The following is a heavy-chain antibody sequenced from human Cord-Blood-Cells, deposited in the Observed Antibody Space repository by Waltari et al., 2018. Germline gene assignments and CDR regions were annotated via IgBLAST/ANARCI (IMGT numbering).Heavy chain of an antibody. CDR1: GGSVSSGSYY. J-gene: IGHJ5*02. D-gene: IGHD3-16*01. V-gene: IGHV4-61*01. CDR3: ARVRGITVGWFDP. Sequence: QVQLQESGPGLVKPSETLSLTCTVSGGSVSSGSYYWSWIRQPPGKGLEWIGYNYYSGSTNDNPALKSRVTISVDTSKNQFSLKLSSVTAADTAVYYCARVRGITVGWFDPWGQGTLVTVSS. CDR2: NYYSGST.